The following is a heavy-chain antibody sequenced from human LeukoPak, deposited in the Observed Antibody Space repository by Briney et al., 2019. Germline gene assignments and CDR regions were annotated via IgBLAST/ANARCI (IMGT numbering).Heavy chain of an antibody. J-gene: IGHJ4*02. CDR1: GFSFAGYG. D-gene: IGHD2-2*01. CDR2: IRYDGNTK. CDR3: AKEEGTSYDY. V-gene: IGHV3-30*02. Sequence: GGSLRLSCAASGFSFAGYGMHWVRQAPGKGLEWVAFIRYDGNTKSYADSVKGRFTVSRDNSKNTLYLQMNSLRTEDTAVYYCAKEEGTSYDYWGQGTLSPSPQ.